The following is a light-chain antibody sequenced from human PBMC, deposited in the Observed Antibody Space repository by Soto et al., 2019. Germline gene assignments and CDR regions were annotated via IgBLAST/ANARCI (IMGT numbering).Light chain of an antibody. CDR1: QSIGPN. J-gene: IGKJ3*01. CDR3: QHNNNWPPEGT. Sequence: TQSPATLSVSPGESVTLSCRASQSIGPNLAWYQHLPGQAPRLLMYSASLRATGIPARFSGSGSGTQFTLTISSLQSEDFGVYYCQHNNNWPPEGTFGPGTRVDVK. CDR2: SAS. V-gene: IGKV3-15*01.